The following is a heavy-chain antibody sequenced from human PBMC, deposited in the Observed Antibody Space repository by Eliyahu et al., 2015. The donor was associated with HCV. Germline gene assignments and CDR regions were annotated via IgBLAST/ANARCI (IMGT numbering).Heavy chain of an antibody. Sequence: GLVKPSETLSLTCTVSGGSISSYYWSWIRQPPGKGLEWIGYIYYSGSTNYNPSLKSRVTISVDTSKNQFSLKLSSVTAADTAVYYCARDRVGGSFPFDYWGQGTLVTVSS. CDR3: ARDRVGGSFPFDY. D-gene: IGHD1-26*01. J-gene: IGHJ4*02. CDR2: IYYSGST. V-gene: IGHV4-59*01. CDR1: GGSISSYY.